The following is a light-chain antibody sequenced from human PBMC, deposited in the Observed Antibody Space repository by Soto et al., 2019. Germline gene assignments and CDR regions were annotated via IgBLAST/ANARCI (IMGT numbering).Light chain of an antibody. CDR1: QSVSTY. J-gene: IGKJ2*01. Sequence: EIVLTQSPATLSLSPGERATLSCRASQSVSTYLAWYQQKPGQPPRLLIYDASSRATGIPARFSGSGSGTDFTLTISSLEPEDFAVYYCQQRSNWPEYTFGQGTKLEIK. V-gene: IGKV3-11*01. CDR2: DAS. CDR3: QQRSNWPEYT.